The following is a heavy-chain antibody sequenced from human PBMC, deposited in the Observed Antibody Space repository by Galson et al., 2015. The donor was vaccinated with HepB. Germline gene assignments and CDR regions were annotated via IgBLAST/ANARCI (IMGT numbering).Heavy chain of an antibody. D-gene: IGHD6-13*01. Sequence: SVKVSCKASGYTFTSYAMHWVRQAPGQRLEWMGWINAGNGNTKYSQKFQGRVTITRDTSASTAYMELSSLRSEDTAVYYCAGGWGGIAAAGYFDYWGQGTLVTVSS. V-gene: IGHV1-3*01. J-gene: IGHJ4*02. CDR3: AGGWGGIAAAGYFDY. CDR2: INAGNGNT. CDR1: GYTFTSYA.